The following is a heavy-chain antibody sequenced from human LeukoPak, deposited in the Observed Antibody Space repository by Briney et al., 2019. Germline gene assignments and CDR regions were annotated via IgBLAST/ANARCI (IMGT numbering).Heavy chain of an antibody. CDR1: GGSISSSSYY. Sequence: PSETLSLTCTVSGGSISSSSYYWGWIRQPPAKGLELIGHIYYRGSTYYNPSLKSRVTISVDTSKNQFSLKLSSVTAADTAVYYCARRGDSYGLFDYWGQGTLVTVSS. V-gene: IGHV4-39*01. CDR2: IYYRGST. CDR3: ARRGDSYGLFDY. D-gene: IGHD5-18*01. J-gene: IGHJ4*02.